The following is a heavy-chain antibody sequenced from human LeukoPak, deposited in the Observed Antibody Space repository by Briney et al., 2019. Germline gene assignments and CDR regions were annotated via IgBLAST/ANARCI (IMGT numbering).Heavy chain of an antibody. V-gene: IGHV1-2*02. CDR3: AREVDYGDFRLRY. Sequence: ASVKVSCKASGYTFTGYYMHWVRQAPGQGLEWMGWINPNSGGTNYAQKFQGRVTMTTDTSTSTAYMELRSLRSDDTAVYYCAREVDYGDFRLRYWGQGTLVTVSS. CDR1: GYTFTGYY. D-gene: IGHD4-17*01. CDR2: INPNSGGT. J-gene: IGHJ4*02.